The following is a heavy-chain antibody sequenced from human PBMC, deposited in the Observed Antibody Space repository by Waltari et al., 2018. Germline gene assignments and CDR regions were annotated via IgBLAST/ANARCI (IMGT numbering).Heavy chain of an antibody. CDR3: ARIKPIRGYYYGMDG. CDR1: GFSLSNDRLG. D-gene: IGHD3-10*01. Sequence: QVTLKGSGPVLVKPTDTLTQPCTVSGFSLSNDRLGVSGDRQPPGKPLEWLAHIFSNDEKSYSTSLKSRLTISKDTSKSQVVLTMTNIDPVDTATYYCARIKPIRGYYYGMDGRCQGTTVTVSS. CDR2: IFSNDEK. J-gene: IGHJ6*02. V-gene: IGHV2-26*01.